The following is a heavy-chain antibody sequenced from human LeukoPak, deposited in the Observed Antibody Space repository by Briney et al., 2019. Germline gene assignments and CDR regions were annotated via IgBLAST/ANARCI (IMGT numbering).Heavy chain of an antibody. CDR1: GFTFSSYG. J-gene: IGHJ4*02. CDR3: ARDVPSSGSYLSGVDY. Sequence: GRSLRLSCAASGFTFSSYGMHWVRQAPGKGLEWMAVIWYDGSNKYYADSVKGRFTIYRDNSKNTLYLHMNSLRAEDTAVYYCARDVPSSGSYLSGVDYWGPGTLVTVSS. D-gene: IGHD3-10*01. CDR2: IWYDGSNK. V-gene: IGHV3-33*01.